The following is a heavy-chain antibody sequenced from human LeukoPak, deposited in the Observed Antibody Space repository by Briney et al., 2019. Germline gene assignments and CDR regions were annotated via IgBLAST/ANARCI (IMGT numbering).Heavy chain of an antibody. CDR3: AEDLHYFQSDY. D-gene: IGHD3-10*01. Sequence: GGSLRLSCTASGFTFSNYWMTWVRQAPGKGLEWVASIKQDGSEKQYVGSVRGRFTISRDNAKNVLDLQMDSLTAEDTALYYCAEDLHYFQSDYWGQGTLVTVSS. V-gene: IGHV3-7*01. CDR2: IKQDGSEK. J-gene: IGHJ4*02. CDR1: GFTFSNYW.